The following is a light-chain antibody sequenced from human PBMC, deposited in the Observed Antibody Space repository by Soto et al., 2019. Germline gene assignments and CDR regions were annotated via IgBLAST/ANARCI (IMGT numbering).Light chain of an antibody. Sequence: TQSASALSASVGDRVTITCRASQSISSSYLAWYQQKPGQAPRLLIYGASTRATGIPDRFSGDGSVTHFTLTISRLEAEDFVMYYCQQYGSSPITFGQGTRLEIK. CDR2: GAS. CDR3: QQYGSSPIT. CDR1: QSISSSY. V-gene: IGKV3-20*01. J-gene: IGKJ5*01.